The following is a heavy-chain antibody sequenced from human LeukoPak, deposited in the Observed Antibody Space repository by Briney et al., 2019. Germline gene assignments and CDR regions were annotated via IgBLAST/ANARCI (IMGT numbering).Heavy chain of an antibody. CDR1: GGSFSGYY. V-gene: IGHV4-34*01. D-gene: IGHD2-15*01. CDR2: ITPSGST. J-gene: IGHJ5*02. Sequence: SETLSLTCAVYGGSFSGYYWSWIRQPQGKGLEWIEEITPSGSTHYNPSLKSRVTISGDTSKNQFSLKLSSVTAADTAVYYCAGEPGYCSGGSCYGGWFDPWGQGTLVTVSS. CDR3: AGEPGYCSGGSCYGGWFDP.